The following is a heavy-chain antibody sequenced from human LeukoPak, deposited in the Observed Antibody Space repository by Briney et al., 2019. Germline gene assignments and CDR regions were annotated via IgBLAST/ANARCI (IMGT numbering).Heavy chain of an antibody. CDR1: GFTFSDYW. J-gene: IGHJ4*02. D-gene: IGHD3-10*01. Sequence: PGGSLRLSCAASGFTFSDYWMHWVRQAPGKGLEWVAVISYDGSNKYYADSVKGRFTISRDNSKNTLYLQMNSLRAEDTAVYYCAKDSVFVLGYGSGSYDYWGQGTLVTVSS. V-gene: IGHV3-30*18. CDR2: ISYDGSNK. CDR3: AKDSVFVLGYGSGSYDY.